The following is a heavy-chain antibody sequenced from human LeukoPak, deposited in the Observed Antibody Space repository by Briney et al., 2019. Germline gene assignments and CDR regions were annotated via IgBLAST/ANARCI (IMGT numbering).Heavy chain of an antibody. Sequence: GGSLRLSCAASGFTFSSYAMHWVRQAPGKGLEWVAVISYDGSNKYYADSVKGRFTISRDNSKNTLYLQMNSLRAEDTAVYYCARDSGIARRGYCSGGSCHRYNWFDPWGQGTLVTVSS. CDR3: ARDSGIARRGYCSGGSCHRYNWFDP. CDR1: GFTFSSYA. D-gene: IGHD2-15*01. CDR2: ISYDGSNK. V-gene: IGHV3-30-3*01. J-gene: IGHJ5*02.